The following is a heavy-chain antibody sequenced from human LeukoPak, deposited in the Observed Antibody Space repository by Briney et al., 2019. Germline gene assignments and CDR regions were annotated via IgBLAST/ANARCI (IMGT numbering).Heavy chain of an antibody. J-gene: IGHJ4*02. CDR2: FDPEDGET. CDR1: GYTLTELS. CDR3: ATDFLRGSYPGDY. V-gene: IGHV1-24*01. Sequence: ASAKVSCKVSGYTLTELSMHWVRQAPGKGLEWMGGFDPEDGETIYAQKFQGRVTMTEDTSTDTAYMELSSLRSEDTAVYYCATDFLRGSYPGDYWGQGTLVTVSS. D-gene: IGHD1-26*01.